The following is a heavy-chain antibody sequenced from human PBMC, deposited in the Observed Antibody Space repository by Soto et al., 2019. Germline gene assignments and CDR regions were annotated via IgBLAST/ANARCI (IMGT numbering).Heavy chain of an antibody. D-gene: IGHD2-2*01. Sequence: QVQLQESGPGLVKPSQTLSLTCTVSGGSISSGGYYWSWIRQHPAKGLEWIGYISYTGSTYYNPSLKSRVTISVDTSKNQFSLKLSSVTAADTAVYYCARVGEYCSSASCHHYYNYGLDVWGQGTTVTVSS. J-gene: IGHJ6*02. CDR3: ARVGEYCSSASCHHYYNYGLDV. V-gene: IGHV4-31*03. CDR1: GGSISSGGYY. CDR2: ISYTGST.